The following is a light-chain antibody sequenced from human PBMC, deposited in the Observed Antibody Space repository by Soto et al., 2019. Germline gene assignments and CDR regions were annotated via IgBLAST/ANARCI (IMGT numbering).Light chain of an antibody. J-gene: IGLJ1*01. CDR1: SSDVGGYNY. Sequence: QSALTQPASVSGSRGQSITMSCTGTSSDVGGYNYVSWYQQHPGKAAKLRIYDVSDRASGVSNRFSGSKSGNTASLTISGLQAEDEADYYCSSYTSSSPRVFGTGTKLTVL. CDR2: DVS. V-gene: IGLV2-14*01. CDR3: SSYTSSSPRV.